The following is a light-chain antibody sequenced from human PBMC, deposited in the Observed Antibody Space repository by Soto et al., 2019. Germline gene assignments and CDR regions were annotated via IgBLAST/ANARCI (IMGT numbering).Light chain of an antibody. CDR2: LNSDGSH. Sequence: QPVLTQSPSASASLGASVKLTCTLSSGHSSYAIAWHQQQPEKGPRYLMKLNSDGSHDKGDGIPDRFSGSSSGAERHLTISSLQSEDEADYYCQTWDTGTGVFGGGTQLTVL. CDR3: QTWDTGTGV. CDR1: SGHSSYA. J-gene: IGLJ3*02. V-gene: IGLV4-69*01.